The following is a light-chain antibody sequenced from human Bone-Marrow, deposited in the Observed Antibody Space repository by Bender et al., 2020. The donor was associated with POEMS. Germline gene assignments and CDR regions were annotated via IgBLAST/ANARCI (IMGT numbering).Light chain of an antibody. Sequence: QSALTQPASVSGSPGQSITISCTGTSSDIGSYNFVSWYQQHPGKAPKLIIYEGSKRPSGVSNRFSGSKSGTSASLAISGLQSEDEADYYCSAWDDSLSGVLFGGGTRLTVL. CDR3: SAWDDSLSGVL. CDR1: SSDIGSYNF. V-gene: IGLV2-23*01. CDR2: EGS. J-gene: IGLJ2*01.